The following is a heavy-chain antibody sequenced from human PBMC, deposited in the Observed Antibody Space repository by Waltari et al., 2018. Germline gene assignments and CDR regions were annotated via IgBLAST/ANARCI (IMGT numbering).Heavy chain of an antibody. V-gene: IGHV3-9*01. CDR1: GFTFDDYA. CDR3: AKGGSGSWGYYYYYMDV. D-gene: IGHD6-13*01. Sequence: EVQLVESGGGLVQPGRSLRLSCAASGFTFDDYAMHWVRQAPGKGLEWVSGISWNSGSIGYADSGKGRFTISRDNAKNSLYLQMNSLRAEDTALYYCAKGGSGSWGYYYYYMDVWGKGTTVTVSS. J-gene: IGHJ6*03. CDR2: ISWNSGSI.